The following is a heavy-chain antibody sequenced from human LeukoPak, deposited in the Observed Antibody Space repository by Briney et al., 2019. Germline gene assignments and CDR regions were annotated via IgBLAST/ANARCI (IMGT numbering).Heavy chain of an antibody. CDR3: ARRGITGDSWFDP. J-gene: IGHJ5*02. D-gene: IGHD1-14*01. CDR1: GDSVSSNSAA. CDR2: TYYRSKWYN. V-gene: IGHV6-1*01. Sequence: SQTLSLTCAISGDSVSSNSAAWNRIRQSPSRGLEWLGRTYYRSKWYNDYAVSVKSRITINPDTSKNQFSLQLNSVTPEDTAVYYCARRGITGDSWFDPWGQGTLVTVSS.